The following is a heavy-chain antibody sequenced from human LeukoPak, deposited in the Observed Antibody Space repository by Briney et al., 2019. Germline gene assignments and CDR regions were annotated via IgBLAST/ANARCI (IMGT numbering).Heavy chain of an antibody. Sequence: SETLSLTCTVSGGSISSYYWGWIRQPAGKGLEWIGRIYSSGSTSYNPSLKSRVTISVDKSKNQFSLKLSSVPAADTAVYYCARDYCSGGSCYSLWFDPWGQGTLVTVSS. CDR2: IYSSGST. CDR1: GGSISSYY. J-gene: IGHJ5*02. V-gene: IGHV4-4*07. D-gene: IGHD2-15*01. CDR3: ARDYCSGGSCYSLWFDP.